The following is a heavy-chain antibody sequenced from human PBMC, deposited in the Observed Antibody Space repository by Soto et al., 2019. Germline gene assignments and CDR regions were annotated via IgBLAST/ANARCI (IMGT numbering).Heavy chain of an antibody. CDR1: GYTFTSYG. CDR2: FDPENDET. J-gene: IGHJ5*02. D-gene: IGHD2-2*01. V-gene: IGHV1-24*01. Sequence: ASVKVSCKASGYTFTSYGISWVRQAPGQGLEWMGGFDPENDETSYAQKFQGRVTLTEDTSTDTAYLELSSLRSEDTAIYYCAIAAYCSGATCYSGYNWFYPWGQGTQVTVSS. CDR3: AIAAYCSGATCYSGYNWFYP.